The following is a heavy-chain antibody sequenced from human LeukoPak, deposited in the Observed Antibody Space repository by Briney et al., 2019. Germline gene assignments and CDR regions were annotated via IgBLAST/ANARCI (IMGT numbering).Heavy chain of an antibody. CDR2: INHSGST. Sequence: SETLSLTCAVYGGSFSGYYWSWIRQPLGKGLEWIGEINHSGSTNYNPSLKSRVTISVDTSKNQFSLKLSSVTAADTAVYYCASGRTTAEDYWGQGTLVTVSS. V-gene: IGHV4-34*01. CDR1: GGSFSGYY. J-gene: IGHJ4*02. D-gene: IGHD6-13*01. CDR3: ASGRTTAEDY.